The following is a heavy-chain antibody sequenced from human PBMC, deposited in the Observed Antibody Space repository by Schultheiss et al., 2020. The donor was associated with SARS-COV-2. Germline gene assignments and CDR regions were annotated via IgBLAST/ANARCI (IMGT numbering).Heavy chain of an antibody. Sequence: SQTLSLTCTVSGGSISSGGYYWSWIRQPPGKGLEWIGYIYYSGSTNYNPSLKSRVTISVDTSKNQFSLKLSSVTAADTAVYYCARHLPYGDYFDYWGQGTLVTVSS. V-gene: IGHV4-61*08. D-gene: IGHD4-17*01. CDR2: IYYSGST. J-gene: IGHJ4*02. CDR3: ARHLPYGDYFDY. CDR1: GGSISSGGYY.